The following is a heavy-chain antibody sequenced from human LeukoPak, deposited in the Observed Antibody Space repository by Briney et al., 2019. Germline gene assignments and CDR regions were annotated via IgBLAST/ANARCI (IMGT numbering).Heavy chain of an antibody. J-gene: IGHJ4*02. CDR1: GGSITTYY. V-gene: IGHV4-59*01. D-gene: IGHD6-19*01. CDR2: ISYSGST. CDR3: AGSSGWSGVLDY. Sequence: PSGTLSLTCTVSGGSITTYYWSWIRQPPGKGLEWIGYISYSGSTNNNPSLKSRVTTSPDTSKNQLSLKLTSVTAADSAVYYCAGSSGWSGVLDYWGQGTLVTVSS.